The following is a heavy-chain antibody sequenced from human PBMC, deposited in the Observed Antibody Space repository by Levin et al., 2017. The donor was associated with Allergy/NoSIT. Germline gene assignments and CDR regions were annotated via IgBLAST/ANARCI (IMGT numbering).Heavy chain of an antibody. CDR2: IRSKDNNYAT. V-gene: IGHV3-73*01. D-gene: IGHD3-22*01. J-gene: IGHJ4*02. CDR1: GFAFSGSA. Sequence: KVSCATSGFAFSGSAIHWVRQAAGKGLEWVGRIRSKDNNYATAYSASVKGRFTISRDDSKNTAYLQMSGLTTEDAAVYYCARLQYYYDTVAYYNFDYWGQGTLVTVSS. CDR3: ARLQYYYDTVAYYNFDY.